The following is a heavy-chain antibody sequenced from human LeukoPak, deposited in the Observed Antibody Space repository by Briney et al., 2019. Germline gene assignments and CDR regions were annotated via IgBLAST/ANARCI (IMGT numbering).Heavy chain of an antibody. Sequence: ASVKVSCKASGYTFTSYDINWVRQAPGQGLEWMGRIIPILGIANYAQKFQGRVTITADKSTSTAYMELSSLRSEDTAVYYCARMSRRPYYYGMDVWGQGTTVTVSS. CDR3: ARMSRRPYYYGMDV. CDR1: GYTFTSYD. CDR2: IIPILGIA. J-gene: IGHJ6*02. V-gene: IGHV1-69*04. D-gene: IGHD6-25*01.